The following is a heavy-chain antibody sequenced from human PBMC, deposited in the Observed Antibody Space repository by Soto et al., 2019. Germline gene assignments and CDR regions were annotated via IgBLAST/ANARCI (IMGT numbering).Heavy chain of an antibody. D-gene: IGHD2-15*01. CDR1: GFTFSSYA. CDR2: ISYDGSNK. V-gene: IGHV3-30-3*01. Sequence: GSLRLSCAASGFTFSSYAMHWVRQAPGKGLEWVAVISYDGSNKYYADSVKGRFTISRDNSKNTLYLQMNSLRAEDTAVYYCARDDCSGGSCYYYYYYGMDVWGQGTTVTVSS. CDR3: ARDDCSGGSCYYYYYYGMDV. J-gene: IGHJ6*02.